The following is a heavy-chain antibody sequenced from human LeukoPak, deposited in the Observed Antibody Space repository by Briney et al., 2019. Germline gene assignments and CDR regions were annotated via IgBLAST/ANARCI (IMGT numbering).Heavy chain of an antibody. CDR1: GASISSAGYY. D-gene: IGHD5-24*01. V-gene: IGHV4-30-4*01. CDR2: IYHTGIT. CDR3: AGLYNYYFDY. Sequence: SQTLSLTCTVSGASISSAGYYWSWIRQPPGMGLEWIGYIYHTGITYYNPSLKSRVTISVDTSKNQFSLKLSSVPAADTAVYYCAGLYNYYFDYWGQGALVTVSS. J-gene: IGHJ4*02.